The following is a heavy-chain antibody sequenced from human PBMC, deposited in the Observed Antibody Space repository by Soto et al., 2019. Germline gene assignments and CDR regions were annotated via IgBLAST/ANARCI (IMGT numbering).Heavy chain of an antibody. J-gene: IGHJ4*02. V-gene: IGHV3-33*01. CDR2: IWYDGSKQ. Sequence: QVQLVESGGGVVQPGRSLRLSCAASGFSFSSYGMHWVRQAPGKGLEWVAVIWYDGSKQYYADSVKGRFTISRDNSKNPVDLAKGRPGAEDKGCYFRGRGRGGEYGGNSGYFDYWGQGTLVTVSS. CDR3: GRGRGGEYGGNSGYFDY. D-gene: IGHD2-21*02. CDR1: GFSFSSYG.